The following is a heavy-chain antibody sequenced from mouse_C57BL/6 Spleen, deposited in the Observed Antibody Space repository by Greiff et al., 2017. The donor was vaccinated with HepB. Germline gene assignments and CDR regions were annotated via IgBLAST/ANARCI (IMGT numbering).Heavy chain of an antibody. CDR2: IYPGDGDT. J-gene: IGHJ4*01. CDR1: GYAFSSYW. Sequence: VKLMESGPELVKPGASVKLSCKASGYAFSSYWMNWVKQRPGKGLEWIGRIYPGDGDTNYNGKFKGKATLTADKSSSTAYMQLSSLTSEDSAVYFCARENYYGSSPWAMDYWGQGTSVTVSS. V-gene: IGHV1-82*01. D-gene: IGHD1-1*01. CDR3: ARENYYGSSPWAMDY.